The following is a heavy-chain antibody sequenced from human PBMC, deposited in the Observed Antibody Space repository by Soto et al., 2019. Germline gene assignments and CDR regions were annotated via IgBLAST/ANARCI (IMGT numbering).Heavy chain of an antibody. CDR3: ATDRTTVTTPYYYYGMDV. D-gene: IGHD4-17*01. V-gene: IGHV1-24*01. CDR1: GYTLTELS. Sequence: ASVKVSCKVSGYTLTELSMHWVRQAPGKGLEWMGGFDPEDGETIYAQKFQGRVTMTEDTSTDTAYMELSSLRSEDTAVYYCATDRTTVTTPYYYYGMDVWGQGTTVTVSS. J-gene: IGHJ6*02. CDR2: FDPEDGET.